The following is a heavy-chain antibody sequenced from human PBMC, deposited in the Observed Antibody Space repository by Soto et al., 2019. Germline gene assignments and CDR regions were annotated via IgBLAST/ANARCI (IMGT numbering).Heavy chain of an antibody. CDR1: GFTFSSYS. D-gene: IGHD3-22*01. CDR2: ISSSSSSYI. CDR3: ARNPYYGLDSNFDY. J-gene: IGHJ4*02. Sequence: GGSLRLSCAASGFTFSSYSMNWVRQAPGKGLEWVSSISSSSSSYIYYADSVKGRFTISRDNAKNSLYLQMNSLRAEDTAVYYCARNPYYGLDSNFDYWGQGTLVTVSS. V-gene: IGHV3-21*01.